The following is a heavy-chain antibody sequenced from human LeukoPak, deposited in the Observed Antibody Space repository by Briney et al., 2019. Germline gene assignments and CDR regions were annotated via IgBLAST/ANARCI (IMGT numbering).Heavy chain of an antibody. Sequence: PSDTLSLTCTVSGGSISRGGYYWSWIRQHPGKGLEWIGYIYYSGSTYYNPSLKSRVTISVDTSKNQFSLKLSSVTAADTAVYYCARVERITMTVGYWGQGTLVTVSS. CDR1: GGSISRGGYY. D-gene: IGHD3-22*01. V-gene: IGHV4-31*03. CDR3: ARVERITMTVGY. J-gene: IGHJ4*02. CDR2: IYYSGST.